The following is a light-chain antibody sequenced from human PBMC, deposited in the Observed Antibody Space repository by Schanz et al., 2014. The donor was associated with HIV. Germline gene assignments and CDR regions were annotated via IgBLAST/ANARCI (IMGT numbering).Light chain of an antibody. CDR1: RSVSSW. J-gene: IGKJ1*01. CDR2: KAS. CDR3: QQTNSFPRT. Sequence: DIQMTQSPSTLSASIGDRVTITCRASRSVSSWLAWYQQKPGKAPKLLIYKASSLQSGVPSRFSGSGSGTEFTLTISSLQPDDFATYYCQQTNSFPRTFGQGTKVEIK. V-gene: IGKV1-5*03.